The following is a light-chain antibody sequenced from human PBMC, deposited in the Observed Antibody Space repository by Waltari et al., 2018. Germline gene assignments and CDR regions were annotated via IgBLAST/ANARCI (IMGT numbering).Light chain of an antibody. CDR2: GAS. J-gene: IGKJ2*01. V-gene: IGKV3-20*01. CDR1: QSITKKF. CDR3: QQYGSSVMYT. Sequence: VLTQSPGTLSLSPGERATLSCRASQSITKKFFAWYQQKPGQAPRLLLYGASSRAAGIPDRFSGSGSGTDFTLTISRLEPEDSAVYYGQQYGSSVMYTFGQGTKLEIK.